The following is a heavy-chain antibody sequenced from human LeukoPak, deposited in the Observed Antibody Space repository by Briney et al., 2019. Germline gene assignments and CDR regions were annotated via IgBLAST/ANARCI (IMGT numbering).Heavy chain of an antibody. CDR2: INPNSGGT. CDR3: ARGVRYYDFWGGDYIDRALPAEKDGFDF. J-gene: IGHJ3*01. D-gene: IGHD3-3*01. V-gene: IGHV1-2*02. CDR1: GYTFTGHY. Sequence: ASVKVSCKAFGYTFTGHYMHWVRQAPGQGLEWMGWINPNSGGTNYAQKFQGRVAMTRDTSISTAYMELSRLRSDDTAVYYCARGVRYYDFWGGDYIDRALPAEKDGFDFWGQGTMVTVSS.